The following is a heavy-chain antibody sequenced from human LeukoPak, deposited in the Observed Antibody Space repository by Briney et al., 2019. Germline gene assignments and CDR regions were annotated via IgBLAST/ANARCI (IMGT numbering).Heavy chain of an antibody. CDR2: ISSSSSYI. D-gene: IGHD6-19*01. V-gene: IGHV3-21*01. J-gene: IGHJ4*02. Sequence: GGSLRLSCAASGFTFSSYSMNWVRQAPGKGLEWVSSISSSSSYIYYADSVKGRFTISRDNAKNSLYLQMNSLRAEDTAVYYCAKPLAVAPYYFGYWGQGTLVTVSS. CDR3: AKPLAVAPYYFGY. CDR1: GFTFSSYS.